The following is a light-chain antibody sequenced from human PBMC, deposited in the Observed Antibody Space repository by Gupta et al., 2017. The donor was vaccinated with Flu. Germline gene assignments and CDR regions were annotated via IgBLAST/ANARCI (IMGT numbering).Light chain of an antibody. CDR3: QQYGISLYT. V-gene: IGKV3-20*01. CDR2: GAS. J-gene: IGKJ2*01. CDR1: QSVNNNL. Sequence: GTVALSPVKSNTRPSVASQSVNNNLLTWYQQKPGQAPRLLIYGASSRATGIPDRFSGSGSGTDFTLTIRRLEPEDFAVYYCQQYGISLYTFGQGTKLEIK.